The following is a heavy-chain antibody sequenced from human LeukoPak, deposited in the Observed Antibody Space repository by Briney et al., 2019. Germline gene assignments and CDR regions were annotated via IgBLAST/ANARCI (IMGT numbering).Heavy chain of an antibody. Sequence: GGSLRLSCAASGFTFSSYNMNWDRQAPGKGLEWVSSISTGSTYIYYADSVKGRFTISRDNAENSLYLQMNSLRAEDTAVYYCASFSDYWGQETLDTVSS. CDR2: ISTGSTYI. CDR1: GFTFSSYN. J-gene: IGHJ4*02. V-gene: IGHV3-21*01. CDR3: ASFSDY.